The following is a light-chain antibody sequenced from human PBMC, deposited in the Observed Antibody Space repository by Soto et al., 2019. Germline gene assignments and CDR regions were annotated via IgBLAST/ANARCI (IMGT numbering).Light chain of an antibody. CDR3: SSYTSSSTRV. J-gene: IGLJ3*02. Sequence: QSALTQPASVSGSPGQSITISCTGTSSDVGGYNYVSWYQQHPGKAPKLMIYDVSNRPSGVSNRFSASKSGTTACLTISGLQAEDEAVYYCSSYTSSSTRVFGGGTKLTVL. CDR1: SSDVGGYNY. V-gene: IGLV2-14*01. CDR2: DVS.